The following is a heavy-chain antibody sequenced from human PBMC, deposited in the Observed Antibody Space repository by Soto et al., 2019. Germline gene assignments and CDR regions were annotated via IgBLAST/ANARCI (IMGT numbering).Heavy chain of an antibody. V-gene: IGHV1-2*02. CDR1: GYTFTGYY. Sequence: QVQLVQSGAEVKRPGASVKVSCKASGYTFTGYYMHWVRQAPGHGLEWMGWMNPNSGATNYAQKFQGRVTMTRGTSIITAYMALRRLRSDDTAVYYCAYSSYDRGGNYFFDYWGQGTLVTVSS. CDR3: AYSSYDRGGNYFFDY. J-gene: IGHJ4*02. CDR2: MNPNSGAT. D-gene: IGHD5-12*01.